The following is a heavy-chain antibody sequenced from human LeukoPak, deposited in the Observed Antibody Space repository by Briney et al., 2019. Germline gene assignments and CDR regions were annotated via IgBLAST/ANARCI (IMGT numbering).Heavy chain of an antibody. V-gene: IGHV4-39*01. J-gene: IGHJ5*02. CDR2: IDYSGSI. CDR3: ARSRDNWFDP. Sequence: SESLSLTCTVSGGSISSTSYDWGWIRQPPGKGLEWIGNIDYSGSIYYNPSLKSRVTISVDTSKNQFSLRLNSVTAADTAVYYCARSRDNWFDPWGQGTLVTVSS. CDR1: GGSISSTSYD.